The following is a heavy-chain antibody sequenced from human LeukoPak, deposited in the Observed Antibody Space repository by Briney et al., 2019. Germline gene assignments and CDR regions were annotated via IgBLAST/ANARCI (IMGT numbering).Heavy chain of an antibody. J-gene: IGHJ4*02. Sequence: SETLSLTCAVSGYFISSGYYWSWIRQPPGKGLEWIGYIYYSGSTYYNPSLKSRVTISVDTSKNQFSLKLSSVTAADTAVYYCARAIGLGSSDRYYFDYWGQGTLVTVSS. V-gene: IGHV4-30-4*08. CDR3: ARAIGLGSSDRYYFDY. CDR2: IYYSGST. CDR1: GYFISSGYY. D-gene: IGHD6-13*01.